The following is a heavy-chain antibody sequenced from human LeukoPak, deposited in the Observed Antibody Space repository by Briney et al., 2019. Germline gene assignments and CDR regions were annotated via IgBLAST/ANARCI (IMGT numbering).Heavy chain of an antibody. CDR3: AKDVGIVGATACFDY. J-gene: IGHJ4*02. Sequence: GGSLRLPCAASGFTFSSYAMSWVRQAPGKGLEWVSAISGSGGSTYYADSVKGRFTISRDNSKNTLYLQMNSLRAEDTAVYYCAKDVGIVGATACFDYWGQGTLVTVSS. V-gene: IGHV3-23*01. CDR2: ISGSGGST. CDR1: GFTFSSYA. D-gene: IGHD1-26*01.